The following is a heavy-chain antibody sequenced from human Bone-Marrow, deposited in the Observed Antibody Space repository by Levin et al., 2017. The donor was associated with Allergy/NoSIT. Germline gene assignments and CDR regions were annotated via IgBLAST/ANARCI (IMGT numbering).Heavy chain of an antibody. D-gene: IGHD3-10*01. CDR1: GFTFSGSA. CDR2: IRGKPNSDAT. CDR3: TRHGERDPLVRGAPGANYYYYMDV. Sequence: PGGSLRLSCAASGFTFSGSAMHWVRQASGKGLEWVGLIRGKPNSDATAYGASVKGRFTISRDDSKNTAYLQMNSLKIEDTAVYYCTRHGERDPLVRGAPGANYYYYMDVWGKGTTVTVSS. V-gene: IGHV3-73*01. J-gene: IGHJ6*03.